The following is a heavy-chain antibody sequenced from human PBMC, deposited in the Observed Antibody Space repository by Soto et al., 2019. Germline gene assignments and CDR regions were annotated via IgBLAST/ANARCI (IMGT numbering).Heavy chain of an antibody. CDR1: GYTFTSYP. V-gene: IGHV1-18*01. CDR2: LSAYNNNI. CDR3: ATVAGSVPY. J-gene: IGHJ4*02. Sequence: SVKVSCKASGYTFTSYPISWVRQAPGQGLEWMGWLSAYNNNIVCAQRFQGRVTVTIDTHTDTAYMELRSLRSDDTAVYYCATVAGSVPYWGQGTLVTVSS. D-gene: IGHD2-15*01.